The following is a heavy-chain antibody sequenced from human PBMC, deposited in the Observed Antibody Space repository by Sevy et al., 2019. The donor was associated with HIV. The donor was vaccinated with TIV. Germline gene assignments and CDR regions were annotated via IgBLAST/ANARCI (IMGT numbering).Heavy chain of an antibody. V-gene: IGHV3-23*01. CDR3: AKDVVVLIGDAFDI. Sequence: GGSLRLSCAASGFTFSSYAMNWVRQVPGKGLQWVSAISGADSSTHYADSVKGRFTISRDNSKNTLYLQMNSLRAEDTAIYYCAKDVVVLIGDAFDIWGQGTMVTVSS. D-gene: IGHD3-22*01. CDR1: GFTFSSYA. CDR2: ISGADSST. J-gene: IGHJ3*02.